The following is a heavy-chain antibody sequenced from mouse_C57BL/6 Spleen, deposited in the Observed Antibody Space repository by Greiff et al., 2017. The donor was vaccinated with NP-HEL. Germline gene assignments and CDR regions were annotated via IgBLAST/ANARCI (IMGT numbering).Heavy chain of an antibody. CDR3: ARSGLGRYYAMDY. J-gene: IGHJ4*01. CDR1: GYTFTSYW. Sequence: VQLVESGAELVKPGASVKLSCKASGYTFTSYWMHWVKQRPGQGLEWIGMIHPNSGSTNYNEKFKSKATLTVDKSSSTAYMQLSSLTSEDSAVYYCARSGLGRYYAMDYWGQGTSVTVSS. D-gene: IGHD4-1*01. CDR2: IHPNSGST. V-gene: IGHV1-64*01.